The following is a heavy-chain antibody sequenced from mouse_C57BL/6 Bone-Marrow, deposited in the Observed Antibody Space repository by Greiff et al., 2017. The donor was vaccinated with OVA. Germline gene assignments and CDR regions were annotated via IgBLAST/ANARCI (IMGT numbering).Heavy chain of an antibody. CDR1: GYSITSDY. V-gene: IGHV3-8*01. CDR2: ISYSGST. D-gene: IGHD4-1*01. Sequence: EVKLVESGPGLAKPSQTLSLTCSVTGYSITSDYWNWIRKFPGNKLEYMGYISYSGSTYYNPSLTRRISITRDTSKNQYYLQLNSVTTEDTATYYCARCNWLNWYFDVWGTGTTVTVSS. J-gene: IGHJ1*03. CDR3: ARCNWLNWYFDV.